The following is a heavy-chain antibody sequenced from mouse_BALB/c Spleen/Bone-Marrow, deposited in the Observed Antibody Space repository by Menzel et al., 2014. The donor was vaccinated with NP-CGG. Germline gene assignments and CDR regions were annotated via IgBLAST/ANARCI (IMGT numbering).Heavy chain of an antibody. Sequence: SGAELVKPGASVKMSCKASGYIFISYNMHWVKQTPGQGLEWIGTIYPGNGGTSYNQKFKGKASLTADKSSSTAYMQLSSLTSEDSAVYYCARSNWDGGNYFDYWGQGTTLTVSS. CDR2: IYPGNGGT. CDR3: ARSNWDGGNYFDY. V-gene: IGHV1-12*01. D-gene: IGHD4-1*01. CDR1: GYIFISYN. J-gene: IGHJ2*01.